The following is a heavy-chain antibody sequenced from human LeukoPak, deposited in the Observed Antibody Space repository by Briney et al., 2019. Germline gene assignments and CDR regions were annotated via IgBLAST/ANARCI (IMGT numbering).Heavy chain of an antibody. Sequence: VKVSCKASGYTFTGYAIHWVRQAPGQGLEWMGWINPEKRDTGYAHKFQGRVTMTSDTSISTAYMELSSLRSDDTADYYCAKKVRGPSHPLDFWGQGTLVTVSS. CDR2: INPEKRDT. CDR3: AKKVRGPSHPLDF. V-gene: IGHV1-2*02. D-gene: IGHD5-12*01. CDR1: GYTFTGYA. J-gene: IGHJ4*02.